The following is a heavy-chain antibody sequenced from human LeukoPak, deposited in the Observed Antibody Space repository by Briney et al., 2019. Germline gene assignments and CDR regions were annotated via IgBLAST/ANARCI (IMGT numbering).Heavy chain of an antibody. CDR3: ATYRQVLLPFES. J-gene: IGHJ4*02. D-gene: IGHD2-8*02. Sequence: GGSLRLSCTVSGFTVSSNSWSWVRQAPGKGLEWVSSIFPSGGEIHYADSVRGRFTISRDNSKNTLSLQMNSLRAEDTAIYYCATYRQVLLPFESWGQGTLVTVSS. CDR1: GFTVSSNS. CDR2: IFPSGGEI. V-gene: IGHV3-53*01.